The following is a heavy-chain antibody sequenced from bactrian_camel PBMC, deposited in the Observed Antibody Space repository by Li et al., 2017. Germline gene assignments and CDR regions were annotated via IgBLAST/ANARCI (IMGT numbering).Heavy chain of an antibody. CDR2: IGADGGL. Sequence: QVQLVESGGGSVQTGGSLRLSCTASGFTFAGSHGGWYRQTPGNEYELVSSIGADGGLFYADSVKGRFTLSIDSAANTMNLEMINLKPEDTALYYCAADLGGIASDDGCVGFLEPHDFGYWGQGTQVTVS. J-gene: IGHJ6*01. CDR1: GFTFAGSH. D-gene: IGHD4*01. CDR3: AADLGGIASDDGCVGFLEPHDFGY. V-gene: IGHV3S55*01.